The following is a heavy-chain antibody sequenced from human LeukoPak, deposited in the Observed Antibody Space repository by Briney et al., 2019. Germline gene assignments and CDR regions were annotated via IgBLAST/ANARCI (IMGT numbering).Heavy chain of an antibody. V-gene: IGHV3-23*01. J-gene: IGHJ4*02. D-gene: IGHD3-22*01. Sequence: PGGSLRLSCAASGFTFSSYAMSWVRQAPGKGLEWVSAISGSGGSTYYADSVKGRFTISRDNSKNTLYLQMNSLRAEDTAVYYCAKDLGGISSGYYYLSSVFDYWGQGTLVTVSS. CDR2: ISGSGGST. CDR3: AKDLGGISSGYYYLSSVFDY. CDR1: GFTFSSYA.